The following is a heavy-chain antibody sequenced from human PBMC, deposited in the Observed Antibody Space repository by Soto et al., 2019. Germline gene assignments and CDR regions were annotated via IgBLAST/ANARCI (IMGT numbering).Heavy chain of an antibody. Sequence: EVQLLESGGGLVQPGGSLRLSCAASGVTFSSYAMSWVRQAPGKGLEWVSAISGSGGSTYYADSVKGRFTISRDNSKNTLYLQMNSLRATDTAVYYCAKDGDLSTYSFDYWGQGTLVTVSS. CDR1: GVTFSSYA. J-gene: IGHJ4*02. CDR2: ISGSGGST. CDR3: AKDGDLSTYSFDY. V-gene: IGHV3-23*01. D-gene: IGHD3-16*02.